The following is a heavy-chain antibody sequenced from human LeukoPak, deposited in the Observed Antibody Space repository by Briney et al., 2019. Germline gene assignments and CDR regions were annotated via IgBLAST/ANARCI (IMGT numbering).Heavy chain of an antibody. CDR3: ARVNINNWHSCDY. J-gene: IGHJ4*02. Sequence: PSGTLSLTCAVSGGSISSNNWWGWVRQPPGKGLQWIGEIYHSGSPNYNPSLKSRVTISVDKSRNHFSLNLSSVTAADTAVYYCARVNINNWHSCDYWGQGTLVTVSS. CDR2: IYHSGSP. CDR1: GGSISSNNW. D-gene: IGHD1-1*01. V-gene: IGHV4-4*02.